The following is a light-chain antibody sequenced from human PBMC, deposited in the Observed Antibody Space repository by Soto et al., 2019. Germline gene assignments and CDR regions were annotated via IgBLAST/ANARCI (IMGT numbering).Light chain of an antibody. CDR1: QSLTSRY. J-gene: IGKJ5*01. V-gene: IGKV3D-20*02. Sequence: EIVLTQSPGTLSLSPGERATLSCRASQSLTSRYLAWYRQKPGQAPRLLIYGTSSRATGIPDRFSGSGSGTDFTLTISRLEPEDSAVYYCQQRHMWPITFGQGTRLEI. CDR3: QQRHMWPIT. CDR2: GTS.